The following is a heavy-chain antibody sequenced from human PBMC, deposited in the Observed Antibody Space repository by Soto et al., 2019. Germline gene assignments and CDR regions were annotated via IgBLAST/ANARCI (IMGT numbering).Heavy chain of an antibody. Sequence: QITLKESGPTLVKPTQTLTLTCTFSGFSLSTSGVGVGWIRQPPGKALEWLALIYWDDDKRYSPSLKSRLTITNDTSKNQVVLTMANMDPVDTATYYCAHGIAARGRRIFDYWGQGTLVTVSS. J-gene: IGHJ4*02. V-gene: IGHV2-5*02. CDR2: IYWDDDK. CDR1: GFSLSTSGVG. CDR3: AHGIAARGRRIFDY. D-gene: IGHD6-6*01.